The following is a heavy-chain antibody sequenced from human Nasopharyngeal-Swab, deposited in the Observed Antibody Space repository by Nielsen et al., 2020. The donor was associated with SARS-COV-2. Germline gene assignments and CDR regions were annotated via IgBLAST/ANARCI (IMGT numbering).Heavy chain of an antibody. D-gene: IGHD4-11*01. CDR3: ARHPDPSGSNLTFDY. J-gene: IGHJ4*02. Sequence: SETLSLTCTVSGGSISSSSYYWGWIRQPPGKGLEWIGSIYYSGSTYYNPSLKSRVTISVDTSKNQFSLKLSSVTAADTAVYYCARHPDPSGSNLTFDYWGQGTLVTVSS. CDR2: IYYSGST. V-gene: IGHV4-39*01. CDR1: GGSISSSSYY.